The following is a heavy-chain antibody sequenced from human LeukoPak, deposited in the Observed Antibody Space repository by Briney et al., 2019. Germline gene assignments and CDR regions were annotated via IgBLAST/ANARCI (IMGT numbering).Heavy chain of an antibody. CDR3: ARVLYDSSGYHY. J-gene: IGHJ4*02. CDR2: MNPNSGNT. CDR1: GYTFTSYD. D-gene: IGHD3-22*01. V-gene: IGHV1-8*01. Sequence: ASVKVSCKASGYTFTSYDINWVRQATGQGPEWMGWMNPNSGNTGYAQKFQGRVTMTRNTSISTAYMELSSLRSEDTAVYYCARVLYDSSGYHYWGQGTLVTVSS.